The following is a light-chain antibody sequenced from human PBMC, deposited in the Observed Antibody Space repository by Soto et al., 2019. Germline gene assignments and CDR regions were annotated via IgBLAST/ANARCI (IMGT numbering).Light chain of an antibody. Sequence: QSQATLSSSPGETATLSCRASQYVGTRLAWYQHKPGQAPRLLIYYTSNRATGIPARFSGSGSGTDFTLTINSLAPEDFAIYYCHQRQSWPRTFGQGTKV. CDR3: HQRQSWPRT. V-gene: IGKV3-11*01. CDR1: QYVGTR. J-gene: IGKJ1*01. CDR2: YTS.